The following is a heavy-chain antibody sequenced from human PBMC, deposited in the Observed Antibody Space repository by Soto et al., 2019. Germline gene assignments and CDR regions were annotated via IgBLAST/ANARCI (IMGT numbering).Heavy chain of an antibody. D-gene: IGHD2-15*01. Sequence: ESGGGLVKPGGSLRLSCAASGFTFSSYSMNWVRQAPGKGLEWVSSISSSSSYIYYADSVKGRFTISRDNAKNSLYLQMNSLRAEDTAVYYCARVHGGYCSGGSCYSRPHLTFDPWGQGTLVTVSS. V-gene: IGHV3-21*01. J-gene: IGHJ5*02. CDR3: ARVHGGYCSGGSCYSRPHLTFDP. CDR1: GFTFSSYS. CDR2: ISSSSSYI.